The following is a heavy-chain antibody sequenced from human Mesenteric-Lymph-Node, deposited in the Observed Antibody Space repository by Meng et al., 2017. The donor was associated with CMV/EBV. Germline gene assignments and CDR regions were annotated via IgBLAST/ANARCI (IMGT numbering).Heavy chain of an antibody. Sequence: ASVKVSCKASGYTFTGYYMHWVRQAPGQGLEWMGWINPNSGGTNYAQKLQGRVTMTTDTSTSTAYMELRSLRSDDTAVYYCARVTKPYCSSTSCSSEAFDIWGQGTMVTVSS. J-gene: IGHJ3*02. V-gene: IGHV1-2*02. CDR2: INPNSGGT. CDR1: GYTFTGYY. D-gene: IGHD2-2*01. CDR3: ARVTKPYCSSTSCSSEAFDI.